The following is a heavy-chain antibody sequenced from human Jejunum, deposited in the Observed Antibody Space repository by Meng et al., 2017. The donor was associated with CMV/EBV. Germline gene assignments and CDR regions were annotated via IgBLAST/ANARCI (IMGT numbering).Heavy chain of an antibody. V-gene: IGHV3-48*04. CDR3: ARFGTMIVVEDVDYFDY. Sequence: FSLSIYSMSWVRQAPGKGLEWVAYIGTGSTKYYADSLEGRFTVSRDDAKNSLYLQMNSLRAEDTAVYYCARFGTMIVVEDVDYFDYWGQGTVVTVSS. D-gene: IGHD3-22*01. CDR2: IGTGSTK. J-gene: IGHJ4*02. CDR1: FSLSIYS.